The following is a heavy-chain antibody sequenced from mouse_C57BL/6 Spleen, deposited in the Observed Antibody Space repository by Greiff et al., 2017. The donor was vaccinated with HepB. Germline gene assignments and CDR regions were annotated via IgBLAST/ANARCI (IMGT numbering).Heavy chain of an antibody. V-gene: IGHV1-81*01. D-gene: IGHD2-4*01. J-gene: IGHJ1*03. CDR3: ARRGNDYDAYFDV. Sequence: QVQLQQSGAELARPGASVKLSCKASGYTFTSYGISWVKQSTGQGLEWIGEIYPRSGNTYYNEKFKGKATLTADKSSSTAYMELRSLTSEDSAVYFCARRGNDYDAYFDVWGTGTTVTVSS. CDR2: IYPRSGNT. CDR1: GYTFTSYG.